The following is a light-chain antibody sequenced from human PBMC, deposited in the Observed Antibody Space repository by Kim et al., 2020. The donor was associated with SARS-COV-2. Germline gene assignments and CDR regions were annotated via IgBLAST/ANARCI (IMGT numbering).Light chain of an antibody. CDR2: EDH. V-gene: IGLV6-57*01. J-gene: IGLJ3*02. Sequence: GKTVIISCTRSSGSIASDFLQWFQQRPGSSPTTVIFEDHKRPSGVPSRFSGSVDTSSTSASLTISGLRAEDEADYFCPSYNDNDWVFGGGTQLTVL. CDR1: SGSIASDF. CDR3: PSYNDNDWV.